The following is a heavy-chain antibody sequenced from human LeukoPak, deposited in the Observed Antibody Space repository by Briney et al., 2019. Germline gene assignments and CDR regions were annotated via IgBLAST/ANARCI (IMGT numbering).Heavy chain of an antibody. J-gene: IGHJ5*02. CDR2: INPNSGGT. D-gene: IGHD2-15*01. CDR1: GYTFTGYY. V-gene: IGHV1-2*04. Sequence: ASVKVSCKASGYTFTGYYMHWVRQAPGQGLEWMGWINPNSGGTNYAQKFQGWVTMTRDTSISTAYMELSRLRSDDTAVYYCARGVVVAATSWFDPRGQGTLVTVSS. CDR3: ARGVVVAATSWFDP.